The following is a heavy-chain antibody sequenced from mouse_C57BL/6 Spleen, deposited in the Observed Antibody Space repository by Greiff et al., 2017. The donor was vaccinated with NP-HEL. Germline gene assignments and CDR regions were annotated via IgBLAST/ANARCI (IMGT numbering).Heavy chain of an antibody. CDR1: GYTFTSYG. D-gene: IGHD1-1*01. V-gene: IGHV1-81*01. J-gene: IGHJ1*03. Sequence: VQLQESGAELARPGASVKLSCKASGYTFTSYGISWVKQRTGQGLEWIGEIYPRSGNTYYNEKFKGKATLTADKSSSTAYMELRSLTSEDSAVYFCARAHYYGSRPHWYFDVWGTGTTVTVSS. CDR2: IYPRSGNT. CDR3: ARAHYYGSRPHWYFDV.